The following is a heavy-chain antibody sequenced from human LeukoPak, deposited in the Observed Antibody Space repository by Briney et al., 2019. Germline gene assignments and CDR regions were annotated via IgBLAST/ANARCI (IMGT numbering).Heavy chain of an antibody. CDR3: AKGKKVGDTDY. CDR1: GFTFSSYW. D-gene: IGHD1-26*01. J-gene: IGHJ4*02. Sequence: GGSLRLSCAASGFTFSSYWMHWVRQAPGKGLEWVSAISGSGGSTYYADSVKGRFTISRDNSKNTLYLQMNSLRAEDTAVYYCAKGKKVGDTDYWGQGTLVTVSS. CDR2: ISGSGGST. V-gene: IGHV3-23*01.